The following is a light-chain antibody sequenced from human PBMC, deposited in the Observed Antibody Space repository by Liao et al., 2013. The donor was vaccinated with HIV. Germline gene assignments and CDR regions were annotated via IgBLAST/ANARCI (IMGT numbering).Light chain of an antibody. Sequence: SYVLTQPSSLSVAPGKTARMTCGGNSIGSKSVHWYQQKPGQAPVVVIYQNSVRPSGIPARFSGFNSGNTATLTISGTQAMDEADYYCQAWDASTDVVFGGGTKLTVL. V-gene: IGLV3-21*01. J-gene: IGLJ2*01. CDR1: SIGSKS. CDR2: QNS. CDR3: QAWDASTDVV.